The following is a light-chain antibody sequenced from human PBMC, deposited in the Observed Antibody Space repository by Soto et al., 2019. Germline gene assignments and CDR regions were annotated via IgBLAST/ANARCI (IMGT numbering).Light chain of an antibody. V-gene: IGLV1-44*01. CDR2: GND. CDR3: TAWDDSLRAVL. J-gene: IGLJ2*01. CDR1: SSNIGSNT. Sequence: QSVLTQPPSASGTPGHRVTISCSGGSSNIGSNTVNWYQHLPGAAPKLLTYGNDQRPSGVPDRFSGSKSGTSVFLAISGLQSEDEADYYCTAWDDSLRAVLFGGGTKLTVL.